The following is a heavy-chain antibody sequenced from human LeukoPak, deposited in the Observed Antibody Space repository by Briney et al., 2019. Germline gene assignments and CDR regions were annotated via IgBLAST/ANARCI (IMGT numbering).Heavy chain of an antibody. CDR2: ISYDGSNK. Sequence: PGRSLRLSCAASGFTFSSYAMHWVRQAPGKGLEWVAVISYDGSNKYYADSVKGRFTISRDNSKNTLYLQMNSLRAEDTAVYYCANVGGGIPHYFDYWGQGTLVTVSS. J-gene: IGHJ4*02. V-gene: IGHV3-30-3*01. CDR3: ANVGGGIPHYFDY. D-gene: IGHD3-10*01. CDR1: GFTFSSYA.